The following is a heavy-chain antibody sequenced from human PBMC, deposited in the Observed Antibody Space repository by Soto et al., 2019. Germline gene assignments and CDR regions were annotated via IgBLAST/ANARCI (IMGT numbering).Heavy chain of an antibody. D-gene: IGHD2-2*01. CDR2: INHSGST. CDR1: GGSFSGYY. J-gene: IGHJ5*02. CDR3: ARGLQTPPSDCSSTSCYAWFDP. Sequence: QVQLQQWGAGLLKPSETLSLTCAVYGGSFSGYYWSWIRQPPGKGLEWIGEINHSGSTNYNPSLKSRVTISVDTSKNQFSLKLSSVTAADTAVYYCARGLQTPPSDCSSTSCYAWFDPWGQGTLVTVSS. V-gene: IGHV4-34*01.